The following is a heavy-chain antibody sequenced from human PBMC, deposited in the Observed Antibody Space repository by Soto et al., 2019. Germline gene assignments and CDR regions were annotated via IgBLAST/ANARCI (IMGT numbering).Heavy chain of an antibody. CDR1: GFTFSSYG. V-gene: IGHV3-30*18. J-gene: IGHJ4*02. Sequence: GGTLRLSCAASGFTFSSYGMHWVRQAPGKGLEWVAVISYDGSYKYYADSVKGRFTISRDNSKNTLYLQMNSLRAEDTAVYYCAKDPSGWSNYFDYWGQGTLVTVSS. CDR3: AKDPSGWSNYFDY. D-gene: IGHD6-19*01. CDR2: ISYDGSYK.